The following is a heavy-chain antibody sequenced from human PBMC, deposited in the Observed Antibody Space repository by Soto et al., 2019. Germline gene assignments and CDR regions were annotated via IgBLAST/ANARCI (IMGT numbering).Heavy chain of an antibody. D-gene: IGHD4-4*01. CDR2: ISGSGGST. Sequence: EVQLLESGGGLVQPGGSLRLSCAASGFTFSSYAMSWVRQAPGKGLEWVSAISGSGGSTYYADSVKGRFTISRDNSNNTLYLQMNSMRAEDTAVYYCAKDKAYSLYYYYYYMDVWGKGTTVTVSS. V-gene: IGHV3-23*01. CDR1: GFTFSSYA. CDR3: AKDKAYSLYYYYYYMDV. J-gene: IGHJ6*03.